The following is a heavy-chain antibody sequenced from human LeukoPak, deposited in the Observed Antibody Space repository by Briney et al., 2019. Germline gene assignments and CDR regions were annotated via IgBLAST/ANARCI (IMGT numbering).Heavy chain of an antibody. J-gene: IGHJ4*02. V-gene: IGHV1-2*02. Sequence: ASVKVSCKASGYTFIGYYMHWVRQAPGQGLEWMGWINPNSGGTNYGQKFQGRVTMTRDTSISTAYMELSRLRSDDTAVYYCARDLSYYGSGSYYFDYWGQGTLVTVSS. CDR3: ARDLSYYGSGSYYFDY. CDR2: INPNSGGT. CDR1: GYTFIGYY. D-gene: IGHD3-10*01.